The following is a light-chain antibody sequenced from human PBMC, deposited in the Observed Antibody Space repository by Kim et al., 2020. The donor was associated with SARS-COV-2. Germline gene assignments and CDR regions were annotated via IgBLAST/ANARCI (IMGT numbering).Light chain of an antibody. J-gene: IGLJ2*01. CDR3: NSRDSSGNHHVV. Sequence: SELTQDPAVSVALGQTVRITCQGDSLRSYYASWYQQKPGQAPVLVIYGKNNRPSGIPDRFSGSSSGNTASLTITGAQAEDEADYYCNSRDSSGNHHVVFGGGTKLTVL. CDR2: GKN. CDR1: SLRSYY. V-gene: IGLV3-19*01.